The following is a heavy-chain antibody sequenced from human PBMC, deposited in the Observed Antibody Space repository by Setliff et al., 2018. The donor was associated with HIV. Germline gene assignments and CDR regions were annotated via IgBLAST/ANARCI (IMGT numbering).Heavy chain of an antibody. D-gene: IGHD3-3*01. Sequence: GASVKVSCKASGGTFSSYAISWVRQAPGQGLEWMGGIIPILGIANYAQKFQGRVTITADKSTSTAYMELSSLRSEDTAVYYCASGRVLRGYYYYYLDVWGKGTTVTVSS. V-gene: IGHV1-69*10. CDR2: IIPILGIA. CDR1: GGTFSSYA. J-gene: IGHJ6*03. CDR3: ASGRVLRGYYYYYLDV.